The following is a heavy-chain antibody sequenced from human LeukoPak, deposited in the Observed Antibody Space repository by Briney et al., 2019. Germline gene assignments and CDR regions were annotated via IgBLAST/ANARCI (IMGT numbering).Heavy chain of an antibody. CDR1: GFPVGSNY. CDR2: IYRGGST. CDR3: ARLSANSSAYFFDY. Sequence: GSLRLSCAASGFPVGSNYMSWVRQAPGKGLEWVSIIYRGGSTNYADSVKGRFTISRDTSKNTLYLQMNSLRAEDTAVYYCARLSANSSAYFFDYWGQGTLVTVSS. D-gene: IGHD3-22*01. V-gene: IGHV3-66*04. J-gene: IGHJ4*02.